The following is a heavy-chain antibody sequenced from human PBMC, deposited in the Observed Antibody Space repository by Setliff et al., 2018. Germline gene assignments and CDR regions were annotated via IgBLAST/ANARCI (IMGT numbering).Heavy chain of an antibody. J-gene: IGHJ4*02. D-gene: IGHD5-12*01. CDR2: IYYSGSS. V-gene: IGHV4-39*01. Sequence: PSETLSLTCTVSGGSISSPSYFWGWVRQPPGKEMEWIATIYYSGSSYYNPSLKSRLTISVDTSKNLFSLKLSSVTTADTAVYYCARYYGGGYKHFDYWGQGTLVTVSS. CDR3: ARYYGGGYKHFDY. CDR1: GGSISSPSYF.